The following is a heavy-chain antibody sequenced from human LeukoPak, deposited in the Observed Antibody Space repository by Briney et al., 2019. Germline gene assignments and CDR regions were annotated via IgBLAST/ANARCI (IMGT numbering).Heavy chain of an antibody. CDR1: GGSIGSGDYY. CDR3: ARDHYDTSGYSNGMDV. D-gene: IGHD3-22*01. V-gene: IGHV4-30-4*01. Sequence: SQTLSLTCTVSGGSIGSGDYYWSWIRQPPGKGLEWIGYIYYSGSTYNNPSLRSRVTISVDTSKNQFSLKLSSVTAADTAVYYCARDHYDTSGYSNGMDVWGQGTMVTVSS. CDR2: IYYSGST. J-gene: IGHJ6*02.